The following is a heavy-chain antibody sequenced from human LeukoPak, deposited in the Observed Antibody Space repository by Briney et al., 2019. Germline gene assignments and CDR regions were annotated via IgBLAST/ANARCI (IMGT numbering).Heavy chain of an antibody. J-gene: IGHJ3*02. Sequence: PGGSLRLSCAASGFTFSSYSMNWVRQAPGKGLEWVSSISSSSSYIYYADSVKGRFTISRDNAKNSLYLQMNSLRAEDTAVYYCARDRGEQQLADDAFDIWGQGTMVTVSS. CDR1: GFTFSSYS. D-gene: IGHD6-13*01. V-gene: IGHV3-21*01. CDR3: ARDRGEQQLADDAFDI. CDR2: ISSSSSYI.